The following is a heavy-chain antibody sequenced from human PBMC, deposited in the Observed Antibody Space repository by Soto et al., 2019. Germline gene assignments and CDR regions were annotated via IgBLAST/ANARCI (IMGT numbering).Heavy chain of an antibody. CDR2: IYYSGST. J-gene: IGHJ4*02. V-gene: IGHV4-59*08. CDR3: ARLGSIAADEFDY. D-gene: IGHD6-25*01. CDR1: GGSISSYY. Sequence: SETLSLTCTVSGGSISSYYWSWIRQPPGKGLEWIGYIYYSGSTNYNPSLKSRVTISVDTSKNQFSLKLSSVTAADTAVYYCARLGSIAADEFDYWGQGTLVTVSS.